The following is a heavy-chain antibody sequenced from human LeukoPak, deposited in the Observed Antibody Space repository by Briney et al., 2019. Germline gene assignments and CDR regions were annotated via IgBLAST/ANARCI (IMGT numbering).Heavy chain of an antibody. CDR3: ARAPEGDYYDSSGYCY. J-gene: IGHJ4*02. CDR1: GYIFSNYG. CDR2: ISGHSGNT. V-gene: IGHV1-18*01. Sequence: ASVKVSCKASGYIFSNYGITWVRQAPGHGLEWMGWISGHSGNTNYAQKFQGRVTMTRDTSTSTVYMELSSLRSEDTAVYYCARAPEGDYYDSSGYCYWGQGTLVTVSS. D-gene: IGHD3-22*01.